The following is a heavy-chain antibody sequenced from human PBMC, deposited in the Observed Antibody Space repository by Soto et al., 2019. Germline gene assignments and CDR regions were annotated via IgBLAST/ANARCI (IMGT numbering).Heavy chain of an antibody. CDR1: GFSFSSYS. V-gene: IGHV3-48*02. CDR3: AREYFDWSNWFDP. Sequence: GGSLRLSCAASGFSFSSYSMNWVRQAPGKGLEWVSYISSSSSTIYYADSVKGRFTISRDNAKNSLYLQMNSLRDEDTAVYYCAREYFDWSNWFDPWGQGTLVTVSS. J-gene: IGHJ5*02. D-gene: IGHD3-9*01. CDR2: ISSSSSTI.